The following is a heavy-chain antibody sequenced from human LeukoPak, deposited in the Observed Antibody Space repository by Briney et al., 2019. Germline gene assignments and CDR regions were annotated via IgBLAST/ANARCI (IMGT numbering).Heavy chain of an antibody. CDR1: GFTFSSYG. D-gene: IGHD3-10*01. CDR2: ISYDGSNK. J-gene: IGHJ6*02. V-gene: IGHV3-30*18. Sequence: QPGRSLRPSCAASGFTFSSYGMHWVRQAPGKGLEWVAVISYDGSNKYYADSVKGRFTISRDNSKNTLYLQMNSLRAEDTAVYYCAKTIYGSGSVYYYYGMDVWGQGTTVTVSS. CDR3: AKTIYGSGSVYYYYGMDV.